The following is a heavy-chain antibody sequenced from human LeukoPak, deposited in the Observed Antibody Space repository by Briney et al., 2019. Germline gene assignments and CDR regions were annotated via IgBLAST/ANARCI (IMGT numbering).Heavy chain of an antibody. CDR1: GGTFSSYA. CDR3: ASYYYDSSGYYYFDY. CDR2: IIPIFGTA. V-gene: IGHV1-69*13. Sequence: ASVKVSRKASGGTFSSYAISWVRQAPGQGLEWMGGIIPIFGTANYAQKFQGRVTITADESTSTAYMELSSLRSEDTAVYYCASYYYDSSGYYYFDYWGQGTLVTVSS. J-gene: IGHJ4*02. D-gene: IGHD3-22*01.